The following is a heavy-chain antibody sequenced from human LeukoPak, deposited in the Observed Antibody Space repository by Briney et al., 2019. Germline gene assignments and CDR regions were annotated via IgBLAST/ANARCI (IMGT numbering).Heavy chain of an antibody. D-gene: IGHD5-24*01. Sequence: PSETLSLTCTVSGGSISNYYWSWIRQPPGEGLEWIGHIYNSGSTNYNPSLKSRVTISVDTYKNQFSLKLSSVTAADTAFYYCTRDIRDGTQGADWYFDLWGRGTLVTVSS. CDR3: TRDIRDGTQGADWYFDL. J-gene: IGHJ2*01. V-gene: IGHV4-59*01. CDR1: GGSISNYY. CDR2: IYNSGST.